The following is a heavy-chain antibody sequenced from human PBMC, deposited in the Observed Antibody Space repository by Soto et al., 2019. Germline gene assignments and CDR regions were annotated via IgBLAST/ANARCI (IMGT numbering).Heavy chain of an antibody. CDR2: IYHSGST. V-gene: IGHV4-30-2*01. D-gene: IGHD3-22*01. J-gene: IGHJ3*02. Sequence: PSETLSLTCAVSGGSISSGGYSWSWIRQPPGKGLEWIGYIYHSGSTYYNPSLKSRVTISVDRSKNQFSLKLSSVTAADTAVYYCARARTVYDSSGYYHNDAFDIWGQGTMVTVSS. CDR1: GGSISSGGYS. CDR3: ARARTVYDSSGYYHNDAFDI.